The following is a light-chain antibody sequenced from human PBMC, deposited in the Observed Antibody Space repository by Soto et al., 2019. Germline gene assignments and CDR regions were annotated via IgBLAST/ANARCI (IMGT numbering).Light chain of an antibody. Sequence: QSALTQPASVSGSPGQSITISCTGTSSDVGGYNYVCWYQQHPGKAPKLMIYDVSHRPSGVSNRFSGSKSGNTASLTISGLQAEDEAEYYCSSYTSSSTLVFGGGTKVTVL. J-gene: IGLJ2*01. CDR1: SSDVGGYNY. V-gene: IGLV2-14*01. CDR3: SSYTSSSTLV. CDR2: DVS.